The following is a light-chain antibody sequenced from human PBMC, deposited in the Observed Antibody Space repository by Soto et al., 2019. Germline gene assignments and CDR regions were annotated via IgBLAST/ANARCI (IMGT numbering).Light chain of an antibody. CDR1: SSDFGIYDL. V-gene: IGLV2-23*01. J-gene: IGLJ1*01. Sequence: QSALTQPASVSGSPGQSITISCTATSSDFGIYDLVSWYQQHPGKAPKVIIFEGSKRPSGVSNRFSGSKSDNTASLTISGLQAEDEGDYYCCSYAGDYMFVFGTGTKLTVL. CDR3: CSYAGDYMFV. CDR2: EGS.